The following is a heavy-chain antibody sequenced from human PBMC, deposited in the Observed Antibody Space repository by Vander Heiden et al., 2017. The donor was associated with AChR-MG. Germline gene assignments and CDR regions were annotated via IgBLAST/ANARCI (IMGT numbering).Heavy chain of an antibody. CDR2: IKSITDGATT. Sequence: EVQLVQSGGGLVKPGGSLRLSCGLSGFSFSNAWMSWVRQPPGKGLEWFGRIKSITDGATTDYAAPVRGRFTVSRDDSKNTLYLQMNSLKIEDTAVYYCTSGSDFDYWGQGILVTVSS. V-gene: IGHV3-15*01. CDR3: TSGSDFDY. CDR1: GFSFSNAW. J-gene: IGHJ4*02.